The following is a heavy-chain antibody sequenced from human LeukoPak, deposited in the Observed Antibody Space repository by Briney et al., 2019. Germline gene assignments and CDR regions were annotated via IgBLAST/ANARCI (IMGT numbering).Heavy chain of an antibody. D-gene: IGHD1-26*01. CDR1: GGSISSGDYY. CDR2: IYYSGST. V-gene: IGHV4-30-4*01. J-gene: IGHJ5*02. Sequence: SETLSLTCTVSGGSISSGDYYWSWIRQPPGKGLEWIGYIYYSGSTYYNPSLKSRVTISVDTSKNQFSLKLSSVTAADTAVYYCARRSGSYNNWFDPWGQGTLVTVSS. CDR3: ARRSGSYNNWFDP.